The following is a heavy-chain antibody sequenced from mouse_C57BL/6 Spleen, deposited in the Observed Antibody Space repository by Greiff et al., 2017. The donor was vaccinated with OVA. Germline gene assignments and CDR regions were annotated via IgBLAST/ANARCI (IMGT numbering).Heavy chain of an antibody. CDR1: GYTFTSYW. CDR2: IDPSDSYT. CDR3: ARSITTVVGYCDV. Sequence: QVQLQQPGAELVRPGTSVKLSCKASGYTFTSYWMHWVKQRPGQGLEWIGVIDPSDSYTNYNQKFKGKATLTVDTSSSTAYMQLSSLTSEDSAVYYCARSITTVVGYCDVWGTGTTVTVSS. D-gene: IGHD1-1*01. V-gene: IGHV1-59*01. J-gene: IGHJ1*03.